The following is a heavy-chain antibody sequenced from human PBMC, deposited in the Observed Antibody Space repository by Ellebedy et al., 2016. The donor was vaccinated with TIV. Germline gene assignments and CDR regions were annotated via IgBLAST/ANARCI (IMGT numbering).Heavy chain of an antibody. J-gene: IGHJ6*02. CDR3: ARGADTAMVQGYYYYGMDV. V-gene: IGHV4-59*12. Sequence: MPSETLSLTCTVSGGSISSYYWSWIRQPPGKGLEWIGYIYYSGSTNYNPSLKSRVTISVDTSKNQFSLKLSSVTAADTAVYYCARGADTAMVQGYYYYGMDVWGQGTTVTVSS. CDR2: IYYSGST. CDR1: GGSISSYY. D-gene: IGHD5-18*01.